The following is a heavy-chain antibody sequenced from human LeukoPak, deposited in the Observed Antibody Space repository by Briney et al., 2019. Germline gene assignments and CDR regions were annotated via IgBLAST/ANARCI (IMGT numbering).Heavy chain of an antibody. D-gene: IGHD4-17*01. CDR1: GFTFGSFA. CDR2: ISGSGGST. CDR3: AKARSSTVTTSFDY. V-gene: IGHV3-23*01. J-gene: IGHJ4*02. Sequence: GGTPRHYCSASGFTFGSFAMTGGRLALGGWLAWFSTISGSGGSTYYADSVKGRFTISRDNSMNTLYLQMNSLRAEDTAVYYCAKARSSTVTTSFDYWGQGTLVTVSS.